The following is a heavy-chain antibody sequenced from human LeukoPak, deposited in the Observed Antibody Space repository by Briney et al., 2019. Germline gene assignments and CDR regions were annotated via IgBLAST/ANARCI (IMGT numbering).Heavy chain of an antibody. Sequence: GGSLKLSCAASGFTFSSYSMNWVRQAPGKGLEWVSSISGTGSDTYYTDSLKGRFTVSRDNAKNSLYLQVNSLRAEDTAVYYCARDVYRIFDYWGLGTLVTVSS. D-gene: IGHD1-14*01. CDR3: ARDVYRIFDY. V-gene: IGHV3-21*01. J-gene: IGHJ4*02. CDR1: GFTFSSYS. CDR2: ISGTGSDT.